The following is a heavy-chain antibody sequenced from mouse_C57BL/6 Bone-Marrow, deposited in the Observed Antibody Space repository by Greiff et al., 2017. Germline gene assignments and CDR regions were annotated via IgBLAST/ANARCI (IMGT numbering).Heavy chain of an antibody. V-gene: IGHV5-16*01. CDR2: INYDGSST. CDR3: ARDSQWAMDY. CDR1: GFTFSDYY. Sequence: EVKLVESEGGLVQPGSSMKLSCTASGFTFSDYYMAWVRQVPEKGLEWVANINYDGSSTYYLDSLKSRFIISRDNAKNILYLQMSSLKSEDTATYYCARDSQWAMDYWGQGTSVTVSS. J-gene: IGHJ4*01.